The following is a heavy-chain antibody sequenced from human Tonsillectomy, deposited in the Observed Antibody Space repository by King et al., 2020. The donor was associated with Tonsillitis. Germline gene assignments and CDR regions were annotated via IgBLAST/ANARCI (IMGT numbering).Heavy chain of an antibody. D-gene: IGHD6-19*01. J-gene: IGHJ4*02. CDR3: ARDLRSSGWYIDY. V-gene: IGHV3-74*01. CDR1: GFTFSRYW. Sequence: VQLQESGGGLVQPGGSLRLSCAASGFTFSRYWMHWGRQAPGEGRVVLSRINNDGMSTIYADSVKGRVTLSRDNAKNTPYLQMNSLRAEDTAVYYCARDLRSSGWYIDYWGQGTLVTVSS. CDR2: INNDGMST.